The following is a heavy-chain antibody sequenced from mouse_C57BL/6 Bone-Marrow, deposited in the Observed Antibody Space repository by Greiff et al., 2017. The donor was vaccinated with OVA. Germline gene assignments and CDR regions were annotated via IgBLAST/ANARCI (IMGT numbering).Heavy chain of an antibody. V-gene: IGHV3-6*01. Sequence: EVQVVESGPGLVKPSQSLSLTCSVTGYSITSGYYWNWIRQFPGNKLEWMGYISYDGSNNYNPSLKNRISITRDTSKNQFFLKLNSVTTEDTATYYCARLDSSGCWFAYWGQGTLVTVSA. D-gene: IGHD3-2*02. CDR1: GYSITSGYY. CDR3: ARLDSSGCWFAY. J-gene: IGHJ3*01. CDR2: ISYDGSN.